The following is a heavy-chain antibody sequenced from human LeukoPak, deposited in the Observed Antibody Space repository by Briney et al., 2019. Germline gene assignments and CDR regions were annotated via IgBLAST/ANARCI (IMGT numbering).Heavy chain of an antibody. CDR3: XRLQYXSSTSXPPGYXXXXYMDV. CDR1: GLTFSSYW. Sequence: PGGPLRLPCAASGLTFSSYWMSWARQAPGKGLEGVANIKQEGSEKYYVHSVKRRLTISRDNAKNSLYLQMNSQRAEDTAVYYXXRLQYXSSTSXPPGYXXXXYMDVW. D-gene: IGHD2-2*01. J-gene: IGHJ6*03. CDR2: IKQEGSEK. V-gene: IGHV3-7*01.